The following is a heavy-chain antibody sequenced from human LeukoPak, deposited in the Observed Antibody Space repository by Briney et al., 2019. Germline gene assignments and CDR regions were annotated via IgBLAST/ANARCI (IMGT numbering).Heavy chain of an antibody. CDR1: GGSFSGYY. CDR2: INHSGST. Sequence: PSETLSLTCAVYGGSFSGYYWSWIRQPPGKGLEWIGEINHSGSTNYNPSLKSRVTISVDTSKNQFSLKLSSVTAADTAVYYCASSPRYSSSWYRESYYYGMDVWGQGTTVTVSS. D-gene: IGHD6-13*01. CDR3: ASSPRYSSSWYRESYYYGMDV. V-gene: IGHV4-34*01. J-gene: IGHJ6*02.